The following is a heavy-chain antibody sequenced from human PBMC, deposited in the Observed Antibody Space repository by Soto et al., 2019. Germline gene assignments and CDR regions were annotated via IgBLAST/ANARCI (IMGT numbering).Heavy chain of an antibody. D-gene: IGHD6-13*01. CDR3: ARMASAGTLNWFDP. J-gene: IGHJ5*02. CDR1: GYTFTSYG. V-gene: IGHV1-8*02. CDR2: MNPGSGKT. Sequence: ALVKVSCKASGYTFTSYGISWVRQAAGQGLEWLGWMNPGSGKTGYASKFQGRVAMTRDASTGTSHLELSSLTSDDTAVYYCARMASAGTLNWFDPWGQGTLVTVSS.